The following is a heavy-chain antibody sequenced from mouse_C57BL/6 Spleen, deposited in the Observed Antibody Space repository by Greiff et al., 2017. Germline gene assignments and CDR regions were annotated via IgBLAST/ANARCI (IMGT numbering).Heavy chain of an antibody. V-gene: IGHV5-17*01. CDR3: ARNWDGYFDV. Sequence: EVQLVESGGGLVKPGGSLKLSCAASGFTFSDYGMHWVRQAPEKGLEWVAYISSGGSTIYYADTVKGRFTISRDNAKNTLFLQMTSLRSEDTAMYYCARNWDGYFDVWGTGTTVTVSS. CDR1: GFTFSDYG. J-gene: IGHJ1*03. D-gene: IGHD4-1*01. CDR2: ISSGGSTI.